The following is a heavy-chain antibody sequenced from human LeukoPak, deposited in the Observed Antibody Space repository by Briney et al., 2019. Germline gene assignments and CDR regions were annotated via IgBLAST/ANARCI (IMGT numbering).Heavy chain of an antibody. CDR1: GFTFDDYA. J-gene: IGHJ4*02. CDR2: ISWNSGSI. V-gene: IGHV3-9*01. Sequence: SLRLSCAASGFTFDDYAMHWVRQAPGKGLEWVSGISWNSGSIGYADSVKGRFTISRDNAKNSLYLQMNSLRAEDTAVYYCARLQRLIAVAGTIDYWGQGTLVTVSS. D-gene: IGHD6-19*01. CDR3: ARLQRLIAVAGTIDY.